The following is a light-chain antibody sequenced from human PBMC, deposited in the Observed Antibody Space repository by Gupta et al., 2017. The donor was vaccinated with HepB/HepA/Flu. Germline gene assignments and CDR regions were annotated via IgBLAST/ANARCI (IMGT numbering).Light chain of an antibody. J-gene: IGLJ2*01. V-gene: IGLV1-36*01. CDR3: ATWDDSHNGVV. Sequence: QSVLLLPPSVSEAPRPRVTIPCSGVSSNIGNNAVNWYQQHPGKAPKLLIFDDYVLPSGVSDRFSGSRSGTSASLAISGLQSEEEAFYFCATWDDSHNGVVFGGGDKLTGL. CDR1: SSNIGNNA. CDR2: DDY.